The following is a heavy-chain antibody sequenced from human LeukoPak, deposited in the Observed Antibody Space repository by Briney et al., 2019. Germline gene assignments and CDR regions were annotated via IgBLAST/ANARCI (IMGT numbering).Heavy chain of an antibody. J-gene: IGHJ4*02. Sequence: ASVKVSCKASGGTFSSYAISWVRQAPGQGLEWMGGIIPIFGTANYAQKLQGRVTITADESTSTAYMELSSLRSEDTAVYYCARAASVPAAIYYFDYWGQGTLVTVSS. CDR1: GGTFSSYA. CDR3: ARAASVPAAIYYFDY. V-gene: IGHV1-69*13. CDR2: IIPIFGTA. D-gene: IGHD2-2*01.